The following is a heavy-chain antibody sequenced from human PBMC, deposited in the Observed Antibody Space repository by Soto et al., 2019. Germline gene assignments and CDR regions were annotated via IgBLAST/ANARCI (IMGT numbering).Heavy chain of an antibody. D-gene: IGHD3-10*01. J-gene: IGHJ3*02. CDR1: GYTFTSYD. V-gene: IGHV1-8*01. CDR3: ARGDGGSADYYGSGLGGDAFDI. Sequence: GASVKVSCKASGYTFTSYDINWVRQATGQRLERMGWMNPNSGNTGYAQKFQGRVTMTRNTSISTAYMELSSLRSEDTAVYYCARGDGGSADYYGSGLGGDAFDIWGQGTMVTVSS. CDR2: MNPNSGNT.